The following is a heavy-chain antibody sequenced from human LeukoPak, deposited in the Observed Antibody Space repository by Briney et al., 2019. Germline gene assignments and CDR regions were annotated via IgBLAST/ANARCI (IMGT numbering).Heavy chain of an antibody. CDR2: IYTSGST. D-gene: IGHD1-26*01. CDR3: AGGATIRYWYFDL. J-gene: IGHJ2*01. Sequence: PSETLSLTCTVSGGPLSAYYWSWIRQPAGKGLEWIGRIYTSGSTNYNPSLKSRVTMSVDTSKNQFSLKLSSVTAADTAVYYCAGGATIRYWYFDLWGRGTLVTVSS. CDR1: GGPLSAYY. V-gene: IGHV4-4*07.